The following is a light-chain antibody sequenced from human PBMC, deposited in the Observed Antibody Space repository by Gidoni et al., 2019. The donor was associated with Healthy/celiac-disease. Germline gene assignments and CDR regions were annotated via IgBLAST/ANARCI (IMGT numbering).Light chain of an antibody. J-gene: IGLJ2*01. Sequence: SSDLPPPPSVSVPAGQTASITCSGDKLGDKYACWYQQKPGQSPVLVIYQDSKRPSGIPERFSGSNSGNTATLTISGTQAMDEADYYCQAWDSSTSYVVFGGGTKLTVL. CDR2: QDS. CDR3: QAWDSSTSYVV. CDR1: KLGDKY. V-gene: IGLV3-1*01.